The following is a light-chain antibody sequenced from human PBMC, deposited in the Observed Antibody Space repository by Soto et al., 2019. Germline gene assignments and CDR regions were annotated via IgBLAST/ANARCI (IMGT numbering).Light chain of an antibody. CDR3: HQYGSSPAT. J-gene: IGKJ1*01. V-gene: IGKV3-20*01. CDR2: GAS. Sequence: EIMLTQSPGTLSLSPGERATLSCRASQSVSSSFLAWYQQKPGQGPRLLIYGASSRATGIPDSFSGSGSGTDFTLTISRLEPDDFAVYYCHQYGSSPATFGQGTRVEIK. CDR1: QSVSSSF.